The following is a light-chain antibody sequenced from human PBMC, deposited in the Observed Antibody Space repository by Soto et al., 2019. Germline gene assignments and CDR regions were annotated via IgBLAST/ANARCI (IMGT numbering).Light chain of an antibody. CDR3: QQRSNWPSYT. V-gene: IGKV3-11*01. Sequence: EIVLTQSPATLSLSPGERATLSCRASQSVSSYLAWYQQKTGQAPRLLIYDASNRATGIPARFSGSRSGTDFSLTISSLEPEDFAVYYCQQRSNWPSYTFGQGTKLEIK. CDR2: DAS. J-gene: IGKJ2*01. CDR1: QSVSSY.